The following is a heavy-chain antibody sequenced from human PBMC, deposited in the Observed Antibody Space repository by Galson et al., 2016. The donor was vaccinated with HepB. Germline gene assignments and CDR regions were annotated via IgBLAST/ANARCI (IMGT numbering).Heavy chain of an antibody. J-gene: IGHJ6*03. CDR2: ISTYNGNT. CDR1: GYTFTNYG. V-gene: IGHV1-18*04. Sequence: SVKVSCKASGYTFTNYGISWVRQAPGQGLEWMGWISTYNGNTNYAQKLQGRVTMTTDTSTSTAYMELRSLRSDDTAVYYCAKETAYYYYYMDVWGKGTTVVVSS. D-gene: IGHD6-25*01. CDR3: AKETAYYYYYMDV.